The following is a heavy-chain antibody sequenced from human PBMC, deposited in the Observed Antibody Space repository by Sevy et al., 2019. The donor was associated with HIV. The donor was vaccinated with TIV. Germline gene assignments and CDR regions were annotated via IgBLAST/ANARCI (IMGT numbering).Heavy chain of an antibody. Sequence: ASVKVSCKASGYTFTSYGISWVRQAPGQGLEWMGWISAYNGNTNYAQKLQGRVTMTTDTSTRTAYLELRGLRSDDTAVYYWASDRSDSSGWYEEDYYYGMDVWGQGTTVTVSS. V-gene: IGHV1-18*04. D-gene: IGHD6-13*01. CDR3: ASDRSDSSGWYEEDYYYGMDV. J-gene: IGHJ6*02. CDR2: ISAYNGNT. CDR1: GYTFTSYG.